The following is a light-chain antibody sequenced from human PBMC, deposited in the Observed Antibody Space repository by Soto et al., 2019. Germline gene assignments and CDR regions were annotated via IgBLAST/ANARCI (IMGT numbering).Light chain of an antibody. CDR3: QQYSDWPLT. J-gene: IGKJ4*01. Sequence: EIVMTQSPATLSVSPGERATLSCRASRSLSSNLAWYQQCPGQAPRLLIYGASTRATGIPARFSGSGSGTEFTLTISSLQSEDFAIYFCQQYSDWPLTFGGGTKVEIK. CDR1: RSLSSN. CDR2: GAS. V-gene: IGKV3-15*01.